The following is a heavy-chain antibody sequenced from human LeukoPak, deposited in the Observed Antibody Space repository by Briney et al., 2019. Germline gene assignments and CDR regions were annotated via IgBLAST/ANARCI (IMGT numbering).Heavy chain of an antibody. V-gene: IGHV1-69*13. CDR2: IIPIFGTA. D-gene: IGHD6-19*01. CDR1: GGTFSSYA. CDR3: ARDRAVAGSYYFDY. J-gene: IGHJ4*02. Sequence: ASVKVSCKASGGTFSSYAISWVRQAPGQGLEWMGGIIPIFGTANYAQKFQGRVTITADESTSTAYMELSSLRSEDTAVYYCARDRAVAGSYYFDYWGQGTLVTVSS.